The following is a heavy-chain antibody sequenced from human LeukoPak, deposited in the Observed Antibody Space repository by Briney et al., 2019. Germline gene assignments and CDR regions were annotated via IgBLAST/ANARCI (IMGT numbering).Heavy chain of an antibody. CDR1: GITFSSFA. V-gene: IGHV1-58*01. D-gene: IGHD2-21*01. J-gene: IGHJ5*02. CDR3: AADVIPGPKGFDP. Sequence: SVKVSCKTSGITFSSFAVQWVRQARGQRLEWIGWIVVGSGTTKYAQKFHERVTITRDMSTRTAFMELRSLRFDDTAVYYCAADVIPGPKGFDPWGQGTLVTVSS. CDR2: IVVGSGTT.